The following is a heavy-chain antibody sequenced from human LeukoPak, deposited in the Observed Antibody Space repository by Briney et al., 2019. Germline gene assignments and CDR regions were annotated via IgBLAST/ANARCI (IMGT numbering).Heavy chain of an antibody. V-gene: IGHV4-4*02. CDR3: ARESIKFPATDY. J-gene: IGHJ4*02. D-gene: IGHD2-21*01. CDR1: GGSISSSNW. CDR2: IYHSGST. Sequence: SETLSLTCAVSGGSISSSNWWSWVRQPPGKGLEWIGEIYHSGSTNYNPSLKSRVTISVDTSKNQFSLKLSSVTAADTAVYYCARESIKFPATDYWGQGTLVTVSS.